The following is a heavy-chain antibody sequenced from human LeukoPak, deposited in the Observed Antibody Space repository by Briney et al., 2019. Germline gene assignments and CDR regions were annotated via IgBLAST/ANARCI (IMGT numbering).Heavy chain of an antibody. D-gene: IGHD6-13*01. CDR1: GYPLSSGYF. CDR3: ATSGWYQTGVY. CDR2: IFHSGYT. V-gene: IGHV4-38-2*02. Sequence: SETLSLTCTVSGYPLSSGYFWGWIRQPPGKGLEYIGSIFHSGYTFYDPSLKSRLTLSVDTSKNQFSLRLSSVTAADTAVYYCATSGWYQTGVYWGQGTLVTVSS. J-gene: IGHJ4*02.